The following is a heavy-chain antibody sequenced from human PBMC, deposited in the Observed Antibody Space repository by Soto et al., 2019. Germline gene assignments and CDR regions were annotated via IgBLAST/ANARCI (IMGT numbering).Heavy chain of an antibody. D-gene: IGHD2-2*02. CDR1: GYSISSGYY. CDR3: ARESVVPAAILPNPHYYYYGMDV. CDR2: ICHSGST. V-gene: IGHV4-38-2*02. J-gene: IGHJ6*02. Sequence: SETLSLTCAVSGYSISSGYYWGWIRQPPGKGLEWIGSICHSGSTYYNPSLKSRVTISVDTSKNQFSLKLSSVTAADTAVYYCARESVVPAAILPNPHYYYYGMDVWGQGTTVTVSS.